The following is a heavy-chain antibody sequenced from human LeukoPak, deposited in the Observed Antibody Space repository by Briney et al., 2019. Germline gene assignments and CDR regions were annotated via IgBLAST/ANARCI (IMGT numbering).Heavy chain of an antibody. CDR3: AKDMGYDLDY. D-gene: IGHD5-12*01. CDR2: ISWNSGSI. J-gene: IGHJ4*02. V-gene: IGHV3-9*03. CDR1: GFTFDDYA. Sequence: PGRSLRLSCAASGFTFDDYAMHWVRQVPGKGLEWVSGISWNSGSIGYADSVKGRFTISRDNAKNSLYLQMNSLRAEDMALYYCAKDMGYDLDYWDQGTLVTVSS.